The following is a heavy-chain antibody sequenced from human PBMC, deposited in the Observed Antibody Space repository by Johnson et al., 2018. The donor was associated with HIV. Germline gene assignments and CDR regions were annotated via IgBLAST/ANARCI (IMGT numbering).Heavy chain of an antibody. J-gene: IGHJ3*02. CDR3: ARHWAAAGRDAFDI. Sequence: QVQLVESGGGVVQPGGSLRLSCAASGFTFSSYGMHWVRQAPGKGLEWVAFIRYDDSNEYYGESVKGRFTISRDNSKNTLYLQMSSLRAEDTAVYYCARHWAAAGRDAFDIWGQGTMVSVSS. CDR2: IRYDDSNE. V-gene: IGHV3-30*02. D-gene: IGHD6-13*01. CDR1: GFTFSSYG.